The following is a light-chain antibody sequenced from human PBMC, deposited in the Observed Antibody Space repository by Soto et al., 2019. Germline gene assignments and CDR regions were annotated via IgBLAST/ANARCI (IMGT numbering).Light chain of an antibody. CDR2: DAS. V-gene: IGKV3-11*01. Sequence: EIVLTQSPATLSLSPGERATLSCRASQSVGTYLAWHQQKPGQAPRLLLYDASTRATGIPARFSRSGSGTDFSLAISSLEPEDFAVYYCHQRSSWPLTFGVGTNVAIK. CDR1: QSVGTY. CDR3: HQRSSWPLT. J-gene: IGKJ4*01.